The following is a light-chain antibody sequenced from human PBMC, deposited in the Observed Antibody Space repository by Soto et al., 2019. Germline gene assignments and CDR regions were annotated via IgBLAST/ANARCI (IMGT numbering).Light chain of an antibody. Sequence: EIVLTQSPATLSLSPGERATLSCRARQSVSSYLAWYQQKPGQAPRLLIYDASNRATGIPARFSGSGSGTDFTLTISILEPEDFAVYYCQQRSNWPGTFGQGTKLEIK. CDR1: QSVSSY. J-gene: IGKJ2*01. CDR3: QQRSNWPGT. V-gene: IGKV3-11*01. CDR2: DAS.